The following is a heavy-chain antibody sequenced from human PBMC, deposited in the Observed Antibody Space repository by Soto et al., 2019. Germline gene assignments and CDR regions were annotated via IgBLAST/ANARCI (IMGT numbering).Heavy chain of an antibody. D-gene: IGHD2-15*01. CDR3: ARVDIVVAAPGTNWFDP. Sequence: QVQLVQSGAEVKKPGASVKVSCKASGYTFTSYGISWVRQAPGQGLEWMGWISAYNGNTNYAQKLQGRVTMTTDTSTSTAYMELRSLRSDDKAVYYCARVDIVVAAPGTNWFDPWGQGTLVTVSS. CDR1: GYTFTSYG. CDR2: ISAYNGNT. J-gene: IGHJ5*02. V-gene: IGHV1-18*01.